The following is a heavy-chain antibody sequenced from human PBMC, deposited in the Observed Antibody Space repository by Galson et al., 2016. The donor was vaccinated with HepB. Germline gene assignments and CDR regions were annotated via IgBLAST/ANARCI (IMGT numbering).Heavy chain of an antibody. V-gene: IGHV3-30-3*01. D-gene: IGHD3-10*01. J-gene: IGHJ6*02. CDR2: ISYDGNYK. Sequence: SLRLSCAVSGFTFRNHAMHWVRQAPGKGLEWVAVISYDGNYKHYADSVEGRFTISRDNSENTLDLQVNSLRPEDTGVYFCARDHEGKYYYDGMDVWGQGTTVTVSS. CDR3: ARDHEGKYYYDGMDV. CDR1: GFTFRNHA.